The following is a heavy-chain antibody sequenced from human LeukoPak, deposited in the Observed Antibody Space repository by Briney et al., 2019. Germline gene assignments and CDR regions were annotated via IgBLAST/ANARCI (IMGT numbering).Heavy chain of an antibody. V-gene: IGHV3-23*01. CDR1: GFTFSSYS. Sequence: HPGGSLRLSCAASGFTFSSYSMNWVRQAPGKGLEWVSAISGSGGSTYYADSVKGRFTISRDNSKNTLYLQMNSLRAEDTAVYYCAKESVYSNYGLLVPFDYWGQGTLVTVSS. D-gene: IGHD4-11*01. CDR2: ISGSGGST. J-gene: IGHJ4*02. CDR3: AKESVYSNYGLLVPFDY.